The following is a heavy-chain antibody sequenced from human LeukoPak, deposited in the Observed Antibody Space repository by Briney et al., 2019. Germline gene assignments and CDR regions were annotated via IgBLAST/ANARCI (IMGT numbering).Heavy chain of an antibody. CDR1: GFTFSSYG. D-gene: IGHD1-1*01. CDR2: ISGSGGST. Sequence: GGTLRLSCAASGFTFSSYGMSWVRQAPGKGLEWVSAISGSGGSTYYADSVKGRFTISRDNSKNTLYLQMNSLRAEDTAVYYCAKAFRSRNYYFDYWGQGTLVTVSS. J-gene: IGHJ4*02. V-gene: IGHV3-23*01. CDR3: AKAFRSRNYYFDY.